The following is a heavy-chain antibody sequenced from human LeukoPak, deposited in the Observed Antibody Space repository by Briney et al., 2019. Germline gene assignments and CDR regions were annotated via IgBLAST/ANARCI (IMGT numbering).Heavy chain of an antibody. CDR2: IYYSGST. J-gene: IGHJ4*02. CDR1: GGSISSYY. V-gene: IGHV4-59*01. Sequence: PSETLSLTCTVSGGSISSYYWSWIRQPPGKGLEWIGYIYYSGSTNYNPSLKSRVTISVDTSKNQFSLKLRSVTAADTAVYYCATGMTAFFDYWGQGTLVTVSS. CDR3: ATGMTAFFDY. D-gene: IGHD5-18*01.